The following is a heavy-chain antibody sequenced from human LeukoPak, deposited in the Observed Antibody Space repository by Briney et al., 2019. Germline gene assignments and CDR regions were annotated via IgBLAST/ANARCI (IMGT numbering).Heavy chain of an antibody. CDR2: IIPIFGTA. V-gene: IGHV1-69*13. CDR1: GGTFSSYA. D-gene: IGHD3-22*01. CDR3: AAYWLFLGNYFDY. Sequence: SVKVSCKASGGTFSSYAISWVRQAPGQGLEWMGGIIPIFGTANYAQKFQGRVTITADESTSTAYMELSSLRSENTAVYHCAAYWLFLGNYFDYWGQGTLVTVSS. J-gene: IGHJ4*02.